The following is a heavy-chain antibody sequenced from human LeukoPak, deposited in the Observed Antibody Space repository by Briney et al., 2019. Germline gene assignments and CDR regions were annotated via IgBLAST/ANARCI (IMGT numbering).Heavy chain of an antibody. CDR1: GGSISSSSYY. J-gene: IGHJ4*02. V-gene: IGHV4-39*07. CDR2: IYYSGST. Sequence: SETLSLTCTVSGGSISSSSYYWGWIRQPPGKGLEWIGSIYYSGSTYYNPSLKSRVTISVDTSKNQFSLKLSSVTAADTAVYYCARDLTPVFWSGYYTVPRNYWGQGTLVTVSS. D-gene: IGHD3-3*01. CDR3: ARDLTPVFWSGYYTVPRNY.